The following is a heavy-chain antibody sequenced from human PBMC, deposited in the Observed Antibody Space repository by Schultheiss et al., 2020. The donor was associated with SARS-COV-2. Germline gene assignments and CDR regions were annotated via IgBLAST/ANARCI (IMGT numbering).Heavy chain of an antibody. V-gene: IGHV4-59*08. CDR1: GASISSYY. CDR2: MYYSVNT. Sequence: GSLRLSCTVSGASISSYYWSWIRQPPGKGLEWIGYMYYSVNTWYNPSLKSRVTISGDTSKNQFSLTLSSVTAADTAVYYCARRRQDTSAYSFFDSWGQGTLVTVSS. D-gene: IGHD4-11*01. CDR3: ARRRQDTSAYSFFDS. J-gene: IGHJ4*02.